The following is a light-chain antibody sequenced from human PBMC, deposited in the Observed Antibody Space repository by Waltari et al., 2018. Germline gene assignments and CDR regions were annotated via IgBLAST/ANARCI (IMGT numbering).Light chain of an antibody. CDR2: ANN. CDR3: ATWDNSLTDVV. J-gene: IGLJ3*02. Sequence: QSVLTQPPSVSAAPGQKVTISCSGSSSNIGNYYVSWYHQLPGAAPKLLIYANNKRPSGTPDRFSASRSGPSATLGITGLQIGDEADYYCATWDNSLTDVVFGGGTKLTVL. V-gene: IGLV1-51*01. CDR1: SSNIGNYY.